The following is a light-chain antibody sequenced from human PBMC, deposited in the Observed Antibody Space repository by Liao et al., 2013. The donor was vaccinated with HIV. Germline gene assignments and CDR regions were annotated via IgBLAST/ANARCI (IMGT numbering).Light chain of an antibody. CDR1: NIGSKS. Sequence: SYELTQPPSVSVAPGETARITCGGDNIGSKSVHWYQQKPGQAPVLVIYYDSDRPSGIPERFSGSNSGNTATLTIARVEAGDEADYYCQVWDSSSYHVVFGGGTKLTVL. V-gene: IGLV3-21*04. J-gene: IGLJ2*01. CDR3: QVWDSSSYHVV. CDR2: YDS.